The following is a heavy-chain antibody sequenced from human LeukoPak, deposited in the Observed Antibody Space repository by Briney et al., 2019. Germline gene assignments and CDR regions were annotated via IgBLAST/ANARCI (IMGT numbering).Heavy chain of an antibody. CDR2: ISAYNGNT. D-gene: IGHD3-3*02. J-gene: IGHJ5*02. Sequence: ASVKVSCKASGYTFTSYGISWVRQAPGQGLEWMGWISAYNGNTNYAQKLQGRVTMTTDTSTSTAYMGLRSLRSDDTAVYYCAIYVLGGWFDPWGQGTLVTVSS. CDR3: AIYVLGGWFDP. V-gene: IGHV1-18*01. CDR1: GYTFTSYG.